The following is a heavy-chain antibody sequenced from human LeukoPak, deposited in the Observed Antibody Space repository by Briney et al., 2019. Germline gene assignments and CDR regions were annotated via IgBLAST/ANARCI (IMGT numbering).Heavy chain of an antibody. Sequence: GESLKISCKGSGYSFTSYWIGWVRQMPGKGLEWMGIIYPGDSDTRYSPSFQGQVTISADKSISTAYLQLSSLKASDTAMYYCARRATIFGVVMYYFDYWGQGTLVTVSS. CDR2: IYPGDSDT. D-gene: IGHD3-3*01. CDR3: ARRATIFGVVMYYFDY. V-gene: IGHV5-51*01. CDR1: GYSFTSYW. J-gene: IGHJ4*02.